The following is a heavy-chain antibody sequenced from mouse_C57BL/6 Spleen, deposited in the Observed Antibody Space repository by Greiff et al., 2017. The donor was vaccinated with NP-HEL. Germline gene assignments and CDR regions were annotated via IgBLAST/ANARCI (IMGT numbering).Heavy chain of an antibody. CDR1: GFTFSNYG. D-gene: IGHD2-4*01. J-gene: IGHJ3*01. CDR3: ARPGDYDGVEGFAY. CDR2: ISSGSSTI. V-gene: IGHV5-17*01. Sequence: EVQVVESGGGLVKPGGSLKLSCAASGFTFSNYGMHWVRQAPEKGLEWVAYISSGSSTIYYADTVKGRFTISRDNAKNTLFLQMTSLRSEDTAMYYCARPGDYDGVEGFAYWGQGTLVTVSA.